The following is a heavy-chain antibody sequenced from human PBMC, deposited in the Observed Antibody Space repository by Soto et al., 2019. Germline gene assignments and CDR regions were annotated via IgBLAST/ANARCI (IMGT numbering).Heavy chain of an antibody. CDR3: ASGSASQSDILTESRAFDY. J-gene: IGHJ4*02. CDR1: GGSFSGYY. D-gene: IGHD3-9*01. CDR2: INHSGST. V-gene: IGHV4-34*01. Sequence: SETLSLTCAVYGGSFSGYYWSWIRQPPGKGLEWIGEINHSGSTNYNPSLKSRVTISVDTSKDQFSLKLSSVTAADTAVYYCASGSASQSDILTESRAFDYWGQGTLVTVSS.